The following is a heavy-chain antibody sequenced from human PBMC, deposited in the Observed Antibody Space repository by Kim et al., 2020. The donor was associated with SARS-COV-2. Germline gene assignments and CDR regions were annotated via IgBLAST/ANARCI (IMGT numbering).Heavy chain of an antibody. J-gene: IGHJ4*02. D-gene: IGHD2-2*02. Sequence: SETLSLTCAVYGGSFSGYYWSWIRQPPGKGLEWIGEINHSGSTNYNPSLKSRVTISVDTSKDQFSLTLSSVTAADTAVYYCARVRGAAIPGGFDYWGQGT. V-gene: IGHV4-34*01. CDR2: INHSGST. CDR1: GGSFSGYY. CDR3: ARVRGAAIPGGFDY.